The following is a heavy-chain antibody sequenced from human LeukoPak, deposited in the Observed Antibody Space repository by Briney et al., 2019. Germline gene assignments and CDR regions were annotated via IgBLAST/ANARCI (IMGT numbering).Heavy chain of an antibody. Sequence: PSETLSLTCTVSGGSISSFYWSWIRQPPGKGLEWIGYIYHSGSTNYNPSLKSRVTISVDTSKNQFSLKLSSVTAADTAVYYCARDFVGGDRHGALDIWGQGTMVTVSS. CDR3: ARDFVGGDRHGALDI. J-gene: IGHJ3*02. D-gene: IGHD2-21*02. CDR1: GGSISSFY. CDR2: IYHSGST. V-gene: IGHV4-59*01.